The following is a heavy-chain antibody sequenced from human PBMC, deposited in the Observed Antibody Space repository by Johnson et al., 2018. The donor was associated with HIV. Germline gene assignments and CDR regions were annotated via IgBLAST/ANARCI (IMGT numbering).Heavy chain of an antibody. D-gene: IGHD3-3*01. CDR3: ARDSGYYNFGNDAFDI. V-gene: IGHV3-7*03. CDR2: IKEDGSED. CDR1: GFTFDDHG. Sequence: VQLVESGGGVVRPGGSLRLACAASGFTFDDHGMNWVRQVPGKGLEWLANIKEDGSEDYYVDPLKGRFTISRDNAKNSLYLQMDSLRAGDSALYYCARDSGYYNFGNDAFDIWGQGTMVTVSS. J-gene: IGHJ3*02.